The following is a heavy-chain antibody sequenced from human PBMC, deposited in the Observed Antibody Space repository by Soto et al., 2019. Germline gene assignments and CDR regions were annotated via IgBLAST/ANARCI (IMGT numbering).Heavy chain of an antibody. CDR2: ISGSGGST. CDR3: AKGEKIVVVVAATLGAFDI. CDR1: GLTFSSYA. V-gene: IGHV3-23*01. Sequence: GGSLRLSCAASGLTFSSYAISWVRQAPGKGLEWVSAISGSGGSTYYADSVKGRVTISRDNSKNALYQQTNSLRAEETAVYYCAKGEKIVVVVAATLGAFDIWGQGTMVNVSS. J-gene: IGHJ3*02. D-gene: IGHD2-15*01.